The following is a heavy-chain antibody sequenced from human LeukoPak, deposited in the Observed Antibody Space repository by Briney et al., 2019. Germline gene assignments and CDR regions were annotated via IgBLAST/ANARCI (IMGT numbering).Heavy chain of an antibody. J-gene: IGHJ5*02. CDR3: ARCLRRIAAAGGDWFDP. V-gene: IGHV4-59*01. Sequence: SETLSLTCTVSGGSISNYYWSWIRQPPGKGLEWIGYVYYSGSTNYNPSLKSRVTISVDTSKNQFSLRLSSVTAADTAVYYCARCLRRIAAAGGDWFDPWGQGTLVTVSS. CDR1: GGSISNYY. D-gene: IGHD6-13*01. CDR2: VYYSGST.